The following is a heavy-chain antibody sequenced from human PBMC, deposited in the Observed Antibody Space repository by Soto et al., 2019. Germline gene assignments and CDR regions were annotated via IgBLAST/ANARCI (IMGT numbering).Heavy chain of an antibody. J-gene: IGHJ4*01. CDR2: IYYTGTT. Sequence: PSETQSLTCTVSGGSVSSSFFYWSWVRQPPGQRLEWIGYIYYTGTTNYNPSLASRVAMSVDTSKKQFTLNLRSLTAADTARYYCARLTTISVWSLFDSWGHVMLFTVSS. V-gene: IGHV4-61*01. CDR3: ARLTTISVWSLFDS. D-gene: IGHD1-1*01. CDR1: GGSVSSSFFY.